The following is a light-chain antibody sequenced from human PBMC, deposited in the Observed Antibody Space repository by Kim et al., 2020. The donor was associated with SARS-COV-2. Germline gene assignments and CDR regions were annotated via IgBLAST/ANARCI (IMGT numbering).Light chain of an antibody. Sequence: DIQMTQSPSTLSASVGDRVTITCRTTQSISSHLNWYLQKPGRAPKLLISAASTLQGGVPSRFSGIGSETDFTLHISGLQPEDFATYFCDQSDITPFTVGPGTKVDI. J-gene: IGKJ3*01. CDR3: DQSDITPFT. CDR2: AAS. V-gene: IGKV1-39*01. CDR1: QSISSH.